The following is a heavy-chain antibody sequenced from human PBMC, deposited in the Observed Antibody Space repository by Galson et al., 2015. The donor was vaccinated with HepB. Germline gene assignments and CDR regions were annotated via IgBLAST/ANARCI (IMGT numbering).Heavy chain of an antibody. D-gene: IGHD3-22*01. CDR2: VYSGGST. Sequence: SLRLSCASSGFSVINNYISWVRQAPGKGLEWVPLVYSGGSTYYADSVKGRFTISRDNSKNTLYLQIKNLRAEDTAVYYCAATKYYFDSSAYFFFDSWGQGTLVTVSS. J-gene: IGHJ4*02. CDR1: GFSVINNY. V-gene: IGHV3-66*01. CDR3: AATKYYFDSSAYFFFDS.